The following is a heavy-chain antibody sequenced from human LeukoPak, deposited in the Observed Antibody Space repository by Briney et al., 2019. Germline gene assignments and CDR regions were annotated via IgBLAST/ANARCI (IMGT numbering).Heavy chain of an antibody. V-gene: IGHV4-59*02. D-gene: IGHD3-22*01. CDR2: IYYSGST. Sequence: SETLSLTCTVSGGSVSSYYWSWIRQPPGKGLEWIGYIYYSGSTNYNPSLKSRVTISVDTSKNQFSLKLSSVTAADTAVYYCATGYYYDSSGPRNHGYWGQGTLVTVSS. J-gene: IGHJ4*02. CDR1: GGSVSSYY. CDR3: ATGYYYDSSGPRNHGY.